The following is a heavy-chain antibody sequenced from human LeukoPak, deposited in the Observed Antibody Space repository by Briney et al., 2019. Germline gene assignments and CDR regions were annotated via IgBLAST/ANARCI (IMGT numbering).Heavy chain of an antibody. CDR1: GFTFNNYA. Sequence: PEGSLRLSCAASGFTFNNYAMNWVRQAPGKGLEWVSSISGGGETTYYADSAKGRFTISRDNSQNTLYLQMNSLRAKDTAVYYCARDYADYVGYFFFDYWGQGTLVTVSS. CDR3: ARDYADYVGYFFFDY. J-gene: IGHJ4*02. D-gene: IGHD4-17*01. CDR2: ISGGGETT. V-gene: IGHV3-23*01.